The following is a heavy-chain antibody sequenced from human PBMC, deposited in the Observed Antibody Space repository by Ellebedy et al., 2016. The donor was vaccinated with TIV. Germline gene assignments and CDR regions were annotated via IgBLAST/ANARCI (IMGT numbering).Heavy chain of an antibody. D-gene: IGHD3-3*01. J-gene: IGHJ4*02. CDR3: ARDPQGSITIFGVAAPYFDY. V-gene: IGHV1-69*04. Sequence: AASVKVSCKASGDTFNNYAISWVRQAPGQGLEWMGRVIPILSIANNAQKFQGRVTITADKSTSTAYMELSSLRSEDTAVYYCARDPQGSITIFGVAAPYFDYWGQGTLVTVSS. CDR2: VIPILSIA. CDR1: GDTFNNYA.